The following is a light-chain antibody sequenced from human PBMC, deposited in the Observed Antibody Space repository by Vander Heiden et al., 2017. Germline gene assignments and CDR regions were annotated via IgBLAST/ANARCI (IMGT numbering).Light chain of an antibody. CDR2: GAS. CDR3: RQYYNYPAT. J-gene: IGKJ1*01. CDR1: QGIRND. Sequence: AIQMTQSPSSLSASVGDRVTITCRASQGIRNDLGWYQQKPGKAPKLLIYGASSLHSGVPSRFSGSGSGTDFTLTISSLQPEDFATYYCRQYYNYPATFGQGTKVEIK. V-gene: IGKV1-6*01.